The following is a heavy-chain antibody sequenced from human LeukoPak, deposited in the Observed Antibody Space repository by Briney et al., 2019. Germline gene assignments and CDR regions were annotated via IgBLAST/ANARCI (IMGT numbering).Heavy chain of an antibody. J-gene: IGHJ5*02. D-gene: IGHD2-2*01. CDR3: ARLGGLGYCSSTRCRGNWFDP. CDR2: IYHSGST. Sequence: PSGTLSLTCAVSGGSISSSHWWSWVRQPPGKGLEWIGEIYHSGSTNYNPSLKSRVTISVDKSKKQLSLKLSSVTAADTAVYYCARLGGLGYCSSTRCRGNWFDPWGQGTLVTVSS. CDR1: GGSISSSHW. V-gene: IGHV4-4*02.